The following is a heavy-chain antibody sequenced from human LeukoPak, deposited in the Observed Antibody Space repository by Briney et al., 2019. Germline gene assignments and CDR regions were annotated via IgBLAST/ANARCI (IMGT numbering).Heavy chain of an antibody. V-gene: IGHV1-24*01. J-gene: IGHJ6*02. D-gene: IGHD6-19*01. Sequence: ASVTVSCTVSGYTLTELSMHWVRQAPGKGLEWMGGFDPEDGETIYAQKFQGRVTMTEDTSTDTAYMELSSLRSEDTAVYYCATDGIAVAGSIRYYYYGMDVWGQGTTVTVSS. CDR3: ATDGIAVAGSIRYYYYGMDV. CDR1: GYTLTELS. CDR2: FDPEDGET.